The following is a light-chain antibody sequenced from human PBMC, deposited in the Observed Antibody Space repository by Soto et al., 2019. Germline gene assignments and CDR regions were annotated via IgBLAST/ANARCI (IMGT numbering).Light chain of an antibody. CDR3: ATWDHSLSAGV. CDR2: DND. CDR1: RSNIGKDY. J-gene: IGLJ3*02. V-gene: IGLV1-51*01. Sequence: QSVLTQPPSVSAAPGQKVTISCSGSRSNIGKDYVSWYQHVPGTAPKLLIFDNDTRPSEIPDRFSGSKSGTSATLGITSLQTGDEADYYCATWDHSLSAGVFGGGTKLTVL.